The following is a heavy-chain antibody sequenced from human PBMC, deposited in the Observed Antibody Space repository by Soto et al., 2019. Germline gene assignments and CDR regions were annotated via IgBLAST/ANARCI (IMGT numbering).Heavy chain of an antibody. J-gene: IGHJ4*02. V-gene: IGHV3-23*01. D-gene: IGHD3-9*01. CDR2: ISGSGGST. CDR3: AKDVRDILPDY. CDR1: GGSISSGGYS. Sequence: ETLSLTCAVSGGSISSGGYSWSWVRQAPGKGLEWVSAISGSGGSTYYADSVKGRFTISRDNSKNTLYLQMNSLRAEDTAVYYCAKDVRDILPDYWGQGTLVTVSS.